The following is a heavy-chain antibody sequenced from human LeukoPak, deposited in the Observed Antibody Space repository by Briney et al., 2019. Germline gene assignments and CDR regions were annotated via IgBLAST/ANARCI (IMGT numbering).Heavy chain of an antibody. CDR2: VYNRGNT. CDR3: AGNGLRFLEWTNYYFDY. J-gene: IGHJ4*02. CDR1: GGSITRYY. Sequence: SETLSLTCSVSGGSITRYYWSWIRQPPGKGLEWIGSVYNRGNTNYNPSLKGRVTISEDTSKNQFSLKVTSVTAADTAVYYCAGNGLRFLEWTNYYFDYWGQGTLVTVSS. D-gene: IGHD3-3*01. V-gene: IGHV4-59*08.